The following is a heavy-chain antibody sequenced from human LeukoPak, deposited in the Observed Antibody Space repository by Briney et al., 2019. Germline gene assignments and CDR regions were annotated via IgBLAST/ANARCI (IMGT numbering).Heavy chain of an antibody. J-gene: IGHJ4*02. D-gene: IGHD6-19*01. CDR3: ARVEQWLVQYYFDY. V-gene: IGHV4-38-2*02. CDR2: IYHSGTT. Sequence: KPSETLSLTCSVSGYSISSGYYWGWIRQPPGKGLEWIGSIYHSGTTYYNPSLKSRVTISVDTSKNQFSLKLSSVTAADTAVYYCARVEQWLVQYYFDYWGQGTLVTVSS. CDR1: GYSISSGYY.